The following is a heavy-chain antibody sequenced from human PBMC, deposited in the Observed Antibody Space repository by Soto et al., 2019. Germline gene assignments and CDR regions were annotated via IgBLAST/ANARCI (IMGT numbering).Heavy chain of an antibody. CDR3: PISGIAIVRGVTVYYSYYCLGV. CDR2: IIPILGIA. J-gene: IGHJ6*03. Sequence: QVPLVQSGAEVKKPGSSVKVSCKASGGTFSSYTISWVRQAPGQGLEWMGRIIPILGIANYAQKFQGRVTITADKSTSTPTMEPCSLRPDDKAVYCCPISGIAIVRGVTVYYSYYCLGVWGKGTTDTVSS. CDR1: GGTFSSYT. D-gene: IGHD3-10*01. V-gene: IGHV1-69*02.